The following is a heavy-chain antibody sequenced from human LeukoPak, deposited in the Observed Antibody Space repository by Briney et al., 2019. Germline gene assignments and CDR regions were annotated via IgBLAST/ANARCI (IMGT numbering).Heavy chain of an antibody. V-gene: IGHV4-59*01. CDR2: SSYSGSS. J-gene: IGHJ4*02. CDR3: ARSDTHHIHSSSWHFDY. D-gene: IGHD6-13*01. CDR1: GGSIGTNY. Sequence: SETLSLTCSVSGGSIGTNYWSWIRQVPGKGLEWTGYSSYSGSSNYNPSLKSRVTISVDTSKTQFSLYLNSVTAADTAVYYCARSDTHHIHSSSWHFDYWGQGTLVTVSS.